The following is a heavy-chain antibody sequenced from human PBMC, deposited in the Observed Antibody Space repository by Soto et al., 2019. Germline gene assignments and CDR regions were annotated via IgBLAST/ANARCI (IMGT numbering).Heavy chain of an antibody. Sequence: QVQLVQSGAEVKKPGASVKVSCKASGYTFTHYGITWVRQAPGQGLEWTGWINAYIGDTKSAQKYQGRVTVTIDTSTSTAYLELRSLRSDDTAMYYCARGDGDTLDYWGQGTLVRVSA. CDR1: GYTFTHYG. V-gene: IGHV1-18*01. CDR2: INAYIGDT. D-gene: IGHD2-21*02. J-gene: IGHJ4*02. CDR3: ARGDGDTLDY.